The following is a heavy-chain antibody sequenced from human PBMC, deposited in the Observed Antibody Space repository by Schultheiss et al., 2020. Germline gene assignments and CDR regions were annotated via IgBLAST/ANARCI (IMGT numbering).Heavy chain of an antibody. CDR1: GFTFSSYA. CDR2: ISYDGSNK. J-gene: IGHJ4*02. Sequence: GGSLRLSCAASGFTFSSYAMHWVRQAPGKGLEWVAVISYDGSNKYYADSVKGRFTISRDNSKNTLYLQMNSLRAEDTAVYYCARDWSGEYQLGSAFDYWGQGTLVNVSS. D-gene: IGHD2-2*01. V-gene: IGHV3-30*04. CDR3: ARDWSGEYQLGSAFDY.